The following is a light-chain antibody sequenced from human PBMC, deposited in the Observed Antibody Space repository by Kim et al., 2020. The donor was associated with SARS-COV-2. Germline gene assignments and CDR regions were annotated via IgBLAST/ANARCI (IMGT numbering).Light chain of an antibody. CDR1: QDISNH. CDR3: QEYDDYPPT. CDR2: DAS. Sequence: DIQMTQSPYSLSASVGGRVTITCQASQDISNHLNWYQQKAGKAPKLLIYDASNLETGVPSRFSGSGSGTDFTFTISSLQPEDIATYYCQEYDDYPPTFGQGTRLEIK. V-gene: IGKV1-33*01. J-gene: IGKJ5*01.